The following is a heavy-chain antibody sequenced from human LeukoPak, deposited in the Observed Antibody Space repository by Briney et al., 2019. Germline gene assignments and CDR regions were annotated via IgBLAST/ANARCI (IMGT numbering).Heavy chain of an antibody. D-gene: IGHD3/OR15-3a*01. J-gene: IGHJ4*02. V-gene: IGHV4-31*03. Sequence: SETLSLTCTVSGGSINSGGYYWNWIRQPPGKGLEWIGFIYYSGSTYYNPSLKSRVIMSVDTSKNQFSLKLSSVTAADTAVYYCARWTGSFDSWGQGTLVTVSS. CDR3: ARWTGSFDS. CDR2: IYYSGST. CDR1: GGSINSGGYY.